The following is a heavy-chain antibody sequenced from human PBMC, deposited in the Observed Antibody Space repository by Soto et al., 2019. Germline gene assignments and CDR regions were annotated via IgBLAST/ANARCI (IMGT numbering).Heavy chain of an antibody. CDR1: GYTFTSYD. CDR2: MNPNSGNT. D-gene: IGHD4-17*01. J-gene: IGHJ4*02. Sequence: QVQLVQSGAQVKKPGASVKVSCKAPGYTFTSYDINWVRQATGQGLEWMGWMNPNSGNTGYAQKFQGRVTMTRNTAIGTPYMELSSLRSEHTAVYYCARTLYGDNVDYWGQGTLVTVSS. V-gene: IGHV1-8*01. CDR3: ARTLYGDNVDY.